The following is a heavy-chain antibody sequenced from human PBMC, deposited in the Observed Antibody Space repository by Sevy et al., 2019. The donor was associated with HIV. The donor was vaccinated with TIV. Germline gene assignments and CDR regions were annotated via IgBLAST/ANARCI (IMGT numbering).Heavy chain of an antibody. CDR2: IYYSGST. D-gene: IGHD5-12*01. Sequence: SETLSLTCTVSGGSISSYYWSWIRQPPGKGLEWIGYIYYSGSTNYNPSLKSRVTISVVTSKNQFSLKLSSVTAADTAVYYCARGIVATIYDYWGQGTLVTVSS. J-gene: IGHJ4*02. V-gene: IGHV4-59*01. CDR1: GGSISSYY. CDR3: ARGIVATIYDY.